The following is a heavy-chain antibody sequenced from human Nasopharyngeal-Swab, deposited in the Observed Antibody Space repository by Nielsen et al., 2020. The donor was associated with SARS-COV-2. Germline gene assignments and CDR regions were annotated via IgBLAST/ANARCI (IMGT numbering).Heavy chain of an antibody. V-gene: IGHV6-1*01. D-gene: IGHD3-3*01. Sequence: WIRQSPSRGLEWLGRTYYRSKWYNDYAVSVKSRITINPDTSKNQFSLHLNSVTPEDTAVYYCARDERGVRIFDLWGQGSLVTVSS. CDR3: ARDERGVRIFDL. CDR2: TYYRSKWYN. J-gene: IGHJ4*02.